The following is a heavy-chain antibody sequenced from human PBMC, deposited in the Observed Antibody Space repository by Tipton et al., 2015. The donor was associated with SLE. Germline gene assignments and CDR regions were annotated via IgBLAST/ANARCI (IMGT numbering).Heavy chain of an antibody. CDR2: INTNTGNP. J-gene: IGHJ6*02. CDR3: ALLPYSSGPNYYYYGMDV. D-gene: IGHD6-19*01. Sequence: QLVQSGSELKKPGGSVKVSCKASGYTFTSYAMNWVRQIPGQGLEWMGWINTNTGNPTYAQGFTGRFVFSLDTSVSTAYLQISSLKAEDTAVYYCALLPYSSGPNYYYYGMDVWGQGTTVTVSS. CDR1: GYTFTSYA. V-gene: IGHV7-4-1*02.